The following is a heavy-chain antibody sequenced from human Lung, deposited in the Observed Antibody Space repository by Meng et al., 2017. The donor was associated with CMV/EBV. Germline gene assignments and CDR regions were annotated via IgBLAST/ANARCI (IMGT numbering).Heavy chain of an antibody. J-gene: IGHJ4*02. V-gene: IGHV7-4-1*02. Sequence: VQLGQSGSELKKPRDSVKVSCQAAGYPFTSSSMNWVRHAPGQGLEWMGWININTGNPTYAQGFTGRFVFSLDTSVSTAYLQINSLKADDTAVYYCARGNGWRFDYWGQGTLVTVSS. CDR1: GYPFTSSS. CDR3: ARGNGWRFDY. D-gene: IGHD6-19*01. CDR2: ININTGNP.